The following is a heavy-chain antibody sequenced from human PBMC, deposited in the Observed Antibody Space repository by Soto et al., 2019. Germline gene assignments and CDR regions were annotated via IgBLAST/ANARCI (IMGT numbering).Heavy chain of an antibody. CDR3: ARRWVGTFDY. J-gene: IGHJ4*02. D-gene: IGHD3-16*01. V-gene: IGHV4-59*01. CDR1: GGSISSYY. CDR2: IYYSGST. Sequence: SETLSLTCTVSGGSISSYYWSWIQQPPGKGLEWIGYIYYSGSTNYNPSLKSRVTISVDTSKNQFSLKLSSVTAADMAVYYCARRWVGTFDYWGQGTLVTVSS.